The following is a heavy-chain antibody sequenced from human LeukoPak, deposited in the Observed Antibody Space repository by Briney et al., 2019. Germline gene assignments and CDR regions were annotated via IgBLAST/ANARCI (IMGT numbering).Heavy chain of an antibody. Sequence: GASVKVSCKASGYTFTSYGISWVRQAPGQGLEWMGWISAYNGNTNYAQKLQCRVTMTTDTSTSTAYTERRSLRSDDTAVYYCARDPMGYYYYYMDVWGKGTTVTVSS. CDR3: ARDPMGYYYYYMDV. V-gene: IGHV1-18*01. CDR2: ISAYNGNT. CDR1: GYTFTSYG. J-gene: IGHJ6*03. D-gene: IGHD5-24*01.